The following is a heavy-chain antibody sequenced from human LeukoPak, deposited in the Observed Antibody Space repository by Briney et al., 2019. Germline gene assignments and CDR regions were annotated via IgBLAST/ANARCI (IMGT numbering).Heavy chain of an antibody. D-gene: IGHD6-13*01. CDR1: GGTFSSYG. J-gene: IGHJ5*02. CDR2: IIPIFGTA. CDR3: ARGRPTTSIAAAGVNWFDP. V-gene: IGHV1-69*06. Sequence: VKVSCKASGGTFSSYGISWVRQAPGQGLEWMGGIIPIFGTANYAQKFQGRVTITADKSTSTAYMELSSLRSEDTAVYYCARGRPTTSIAAAGVNWFDPWGQGTLVTVSS.